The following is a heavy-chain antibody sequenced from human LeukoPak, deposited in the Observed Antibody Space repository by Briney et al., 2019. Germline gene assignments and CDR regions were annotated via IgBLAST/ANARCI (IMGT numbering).Heavy chain of an antibody. J-gene: IGHJ4*02. CDR2: ISSSSSYI. V-gene: IGHV3-21*01. CDR1: GFTFSSYS. D-gene: IGHD3-22*01. Sequence: PGGSLRRSCAASGFTFSSYSMNWVRQAPGKGLEWVSSISSSSSYIYYADSVKGRFTISRDNAKNSLYLQMNSLRAGDTAVYYCARGRYDSSGYYYPEEDYWGQGTLVTVSP. CDR3: ARGRYDSSGYYYPEEDY.